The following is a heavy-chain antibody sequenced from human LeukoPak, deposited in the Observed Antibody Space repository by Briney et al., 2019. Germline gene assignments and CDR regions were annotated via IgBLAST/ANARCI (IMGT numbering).Heavy chain of an antibody. D-gene: IGHD6-19*01. CDR1: GFTFSSYA. CDR3: AKDRSGWFFDY. J-gene: IGHJ4*02. CDR2: ISYDGSNK. V-gene: IGHV3-30-3*01. Sequence: PGGSLRLSCAASGFTFSSYAMHWVRQAPGKGLEWVAVISYDGSNKYYADSVKGRFTISRDNSKNTLYLQMNSLRAGDTAVYYCAKDRSGWFFDYWGQGTLVTVSS.